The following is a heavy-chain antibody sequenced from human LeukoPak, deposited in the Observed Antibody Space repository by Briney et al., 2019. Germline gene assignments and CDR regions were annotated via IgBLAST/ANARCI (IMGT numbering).Heavy chain of an antibody. J-gene: IGHJ4*02. CDR2: VFYSGST. V-gene: IGHV4-59*08. D-gene: IGHD1-26*01. Sequence: SETRSLTCAVSVGAINAVYWIWMRQPPGRGLEWIGYVFYSGSTNYNPSLKSRVTISLDTSKNQFSLRLTTVTTADTAVNYCARRVYSGNYFDYWGQGILVTVSS. CDR3: ARRVYSGNYFDY. CDR1: VGAINAVY.